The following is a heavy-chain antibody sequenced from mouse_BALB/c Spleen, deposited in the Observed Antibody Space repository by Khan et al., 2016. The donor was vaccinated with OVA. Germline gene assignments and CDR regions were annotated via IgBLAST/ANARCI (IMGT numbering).Heavy chain of an antibody. CDR2: IDPYNGGT. V-gene: IGHV1S135*01. D-gene: IGHD2-13*01. CDR1: GYAFTSYI. Sequence: VQLKESGPELVKPGASVKVSCKASGYAFTSYIMYWVKQSHGKSLEWIGYIDPYNGGTSYNQKFKGKATLTVDKSSTTAYMHLNSLTSEDSAVXYCARGGDGGFAYWGQGTLVTVSA. J-gene: IGHJ3*01. CDR3: ARGGDGGFAY.